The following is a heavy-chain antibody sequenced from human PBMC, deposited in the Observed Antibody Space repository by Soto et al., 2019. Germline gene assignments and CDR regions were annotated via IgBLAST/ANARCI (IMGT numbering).Heavy chain of an antibody. V-gene: IGHV3-7*01. CDR1: GFTFTSRW. J-gene: IGHJ4*02. CDR3: ATNSGAETFDF. CDR2: LNVDGTEK. D-gene: IGHD2-21*01. Sequence: EVQLVESGGGLVQPGGSLRLSCAASGFTFTSRWMNWVRQAPGEGLEWVANLNVDGTEKNFGDSVKGRFSVSRDNAKNSLYLQMDNVRAEDTAVYYCATNSGAETFDFWGQGTLVTVSS.